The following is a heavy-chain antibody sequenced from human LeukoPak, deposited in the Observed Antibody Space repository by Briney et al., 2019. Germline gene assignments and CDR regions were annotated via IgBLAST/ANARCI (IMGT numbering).Heavy chain of an antibody. Sequence: GASVKVSCKASGYTFTSYGISWVRQAPGQGLEWMGWISAYNGNTNYAQKLQGRVTMTTDTSTSTAYMELRSLRSDDTAVYYCARGSGLYSAVEVGDYWGQGTLVTVSS. CDR3: ARGSGLYSAVEVGDY. CDR2: ISAYNGNT. D-gene: IGHD4-11*01. V-gene: IGHV1-18*01. J-gene: IGHJ4*02. CDR1: GYTFTSYG.